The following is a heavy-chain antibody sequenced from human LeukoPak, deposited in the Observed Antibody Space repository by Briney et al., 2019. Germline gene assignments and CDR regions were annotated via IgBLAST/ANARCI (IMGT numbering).Heavy chain of an antibody. D-gene: IGHD6-13*01. Sequence: SETLSLTCTVSGGSVSSGDYYWSWIRQPPGKGLEWIGYIYNNGRTYYNPSLKIRVTISVDTYKSLFSLKVSSVTAADAAVYYWARGRSSSWSSFDYWGQGTLVTVSS. J-gene: IGHJ4*02. CDR2: IYNNGRT. CDR1: GGSVSSGDYY. V-gene: IGHV4-30-4*01. CDR3: ARGRSSSWSSFDY.